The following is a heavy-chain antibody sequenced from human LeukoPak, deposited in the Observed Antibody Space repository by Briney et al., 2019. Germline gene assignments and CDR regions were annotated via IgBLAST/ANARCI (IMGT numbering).Heavy chain of an antibody. Sequence: AGTLTLSCAVSGVTFSGYYWSWIRQAPGKGLEWIGEINHSGSTNYNAYPERGVTIFVNTTKNHFSLKQSSMISADTAVYYCAGQFDGRGNYYCYMDVGGKGTTVTVSS. CDR2: INHSGST. CDR1: GVTFSGYY. D-gene: IGHD5-24*01. V-gene: IGHV4-34*08. CDR3: AGQFDGRGNYYCYMDV. J-gene: IGHJ6*03.